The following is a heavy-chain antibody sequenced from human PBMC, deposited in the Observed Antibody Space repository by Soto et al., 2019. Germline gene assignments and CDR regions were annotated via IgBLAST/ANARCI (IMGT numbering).Heavy chain of an antibody. CDR1: GYTFTSNA. CDR3: ARDSGDILRFSFGI. J-gene: IGHJ3*02. CDR2: INAGNGNT. V-gene: IGHV1-3*01. Sequence: ASVKVSCKASGYTFTSNAMSCVRQAPGQRLAWLGWINAGNGNTKYSQKFQGRVTFTRDTSASTAYMELSGLRSEDTAVYYCARDSGDILRFSFGILGQGKMVTVSS. D-gene: IGHD4-17*01.